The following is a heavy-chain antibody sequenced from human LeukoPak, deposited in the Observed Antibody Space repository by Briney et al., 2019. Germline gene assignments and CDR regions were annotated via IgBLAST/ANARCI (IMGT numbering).Heavy chain of an antibody. CDR3: ARVYSSSPAYYFDY. CDR1: GGSLSSYY. D-gene: IGHD2-21*01. J-gene: IGHJ4*02. V-gene: IGHV4-4*07. Sequence: SETLSLTCTVSGGSLSSYYWSWIRQPAGKGLEWIGRIYTSGSTNYNPSLKSRVTMSVDTSKNQFSLKLSSVTAADTAVYYCARVYSSSPAYYFDYWGQGTLVTVSS. CDR2: IYTSGST.